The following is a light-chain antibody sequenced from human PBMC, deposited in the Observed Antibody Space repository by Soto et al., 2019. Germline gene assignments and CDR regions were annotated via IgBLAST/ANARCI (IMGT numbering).Light chain of an antibody. CDR1: QSVSSSY. CDR2: DAS. Sequence: ETVLTQSPGTLSLSPGERATLSCRASQSVSSSYLAWYQQKPSQAPRLLIYDASSRATGIPDRFSGSGSGTDFILTISRLEPEDFAVYYCQQDVRSPPSWTFGQGTKVEIK. V-gene: IGKV3-20*01. J-gene: IGKJ1*01. CDR3: QQDVRSPPSWT.